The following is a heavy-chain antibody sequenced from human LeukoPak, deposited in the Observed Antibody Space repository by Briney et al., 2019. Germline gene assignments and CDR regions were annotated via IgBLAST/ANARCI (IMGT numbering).Heavy chain of an antibody. CDR1: GFTFSSYW. CDR3: ARRTYYDFWSGPAAYFDL. CDR2: IKQDGSEK. D-gene: IGHD3-3*01. V-gene: IGHV3-7*01. J-gene: IGHJ2*01. Sequence: GGSLRLSCAASGFTFSSYWMSWVRQAPGKGLEWVANIKQDGSEKYYVDSVKGRFTISRDNAKNSLYLRMNSLRAEDTAVYYCARRTYYDFWSGPAAYFDLWGRGTLVTVSS.